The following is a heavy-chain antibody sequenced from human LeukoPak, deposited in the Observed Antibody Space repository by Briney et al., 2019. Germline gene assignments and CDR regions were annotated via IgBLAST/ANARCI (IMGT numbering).Heavy chain of an antibody. D-gene: IGHD2-8*01. CDR1: GYTFSNYW. V-gene: IGHV5-51*01. CDR2: IYPGDSDT. CDR3: ARLLLYYGLTGGYFDY. Sequence: GESLRISCQGSGYTFSNYWIGWVRQMPGKGLEWMWMIYPGDSDTRYSPSFQGQVTISADKSISTVYLQWSSLTASDTALYYCARLLLYYGLTGGYFDYWGQGTLVTVSS. J-gene: IGHJ4*02.